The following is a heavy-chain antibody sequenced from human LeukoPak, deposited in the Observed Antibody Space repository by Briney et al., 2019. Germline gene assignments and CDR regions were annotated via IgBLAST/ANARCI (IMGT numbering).Heavy chain of an antibody. CDR2: IRYDGNNK. Sequence: GGSLRLSCAASGFIFSTYGMHWVRQAPGKGLEWVAFIRYDGNNKYYADSVKGRFTISRDNSKNTLYLQMNSLRAGDTAVYYCAKLVGMDYDFWSGTVDYWGQGTLVIVSS. CDR3: AKLVGMDYDFWSGTVDY. CDR1: GFIFSTYG. V-gene: IGHV3-30*02. D-gene: IGHD3-3*01. J-gene: IGHJ4*02.